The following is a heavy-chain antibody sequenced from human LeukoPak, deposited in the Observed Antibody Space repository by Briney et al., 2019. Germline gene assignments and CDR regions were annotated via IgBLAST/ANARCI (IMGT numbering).Heavy chain of an antibody. D-gene: IGHD5-24*01. V-gene: IGHV3-33*01. CDR3: ARGRDGYNYIDY. J-gene: IGHJ4*02. CDR2: IWYDGGNK. CDR1: GFTFSSYG. Sequence: GGSLRLSCAASGFTFSSYGMPWVRQAPGKGLEWVAVIWYDGGNKYYADSVKGRFTISRDNSKNTLYLQMNSLRAEDTAVYYCARGRDGYNYIDYWGQGTLVTVSS.